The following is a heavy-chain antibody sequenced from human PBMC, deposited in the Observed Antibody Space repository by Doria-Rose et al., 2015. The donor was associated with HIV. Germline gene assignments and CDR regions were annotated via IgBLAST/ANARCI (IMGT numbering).Heavy chain of an antibody. D-gene: IGHD6-13*01. V-gene: IGHV1-69*01. CDR1: GDTLTSYV. CDR3: ARQRPSPSWAFDI. CDR2: IITMFGTT. J-gene: IGHJ3*02. Sequence: QVQLVESGAEVKKPGSSVKVSCKASGDTLTSYVITWLRQAPGLGPEWMGEIITMFGTTKYANNFHGRMTITVDELKTTAYKELTSLRSEDTAVYYCARQRPSPSWAFDIWGQGTMVTVSS.